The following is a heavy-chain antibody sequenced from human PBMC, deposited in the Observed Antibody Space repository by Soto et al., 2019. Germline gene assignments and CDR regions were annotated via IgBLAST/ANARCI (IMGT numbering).Heavy chain of an antibody. Sequence: QVQLVQSGAEVKKPGASVKVSCKASGYTFTSNDINWVRQSTGQGLEWMGWMNPKSGNTGNAQKFQGRVTMTRNTSISKADMDLSSLRSEDTAVYDGARGADFDIWGQGTMVTVSS. J-gene: IGHJ3*02. CDR2: MNPKSGNT. CDR3: ARGADFDI. V-gene: IGHV1-8*01. CDR1: GYTFTSND.